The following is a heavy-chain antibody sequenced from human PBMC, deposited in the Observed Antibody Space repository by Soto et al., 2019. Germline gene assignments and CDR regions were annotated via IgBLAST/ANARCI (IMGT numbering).Heavy chain of an antibody. D-gene: IGHD3-3*01. J-gene: IGHJ3*02. CDR3: ARGPTIFGVGVDAFDI. CDR2: ISGSGDFT. Sequence: EVQMLESGGGLVQPGGSLRLSCAASGFTLSSYALSWVRQAPGKGLEWVSGISGSGDFTFDADSVRGRFTISRDNSMNTLYLQMNSLRDEDTAVYYCARGPTIFGVGVDAFDIWGQGTMATVSS. CDR1: GFTLSSYA. V-gene: IGHV3-23*01.